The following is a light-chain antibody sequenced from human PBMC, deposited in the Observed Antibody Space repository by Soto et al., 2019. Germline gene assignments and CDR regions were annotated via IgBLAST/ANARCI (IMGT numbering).Light chain of an antibody. J-gene: IGKJ2*01. V-gene: IGKV1-5*03. CDR1: PSISSW. Sequence: DIQMTQSPSTLSASVGDRVTITCRASPSISSWLAWYQQKPGKAPNLLIYKASSLESGVPSRCSGSGSGTEFTLTISSLQPDDFATYYCQQYNTYPYTFGQGTKLEIK. CDR2: KAS. CDR3: QQYNTYPYT.